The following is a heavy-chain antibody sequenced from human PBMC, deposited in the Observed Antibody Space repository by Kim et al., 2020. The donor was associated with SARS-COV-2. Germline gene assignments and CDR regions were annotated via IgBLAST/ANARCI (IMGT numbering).Heavy chain of an antibody. V-gene: IGHV1-69*04. Sequence: AQNFQDRVRITADKSTSTAYMELSSLRSEDTAVYFCARDRPSVVGYYFDSWGQGTRVTVSS. J-gene: IGHJ4*02. CDR3: ARDRPSVVGYYFDS.